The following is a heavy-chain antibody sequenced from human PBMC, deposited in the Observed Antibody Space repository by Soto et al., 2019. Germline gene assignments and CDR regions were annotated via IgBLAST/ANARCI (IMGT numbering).Heavy chain of an antibody. V-gene: IGHV4-30-4*02. D-gene: IGHD3-10*01. CDR1: GDSISNGASY. CDR3: ARLWSTGYYYYYGMDV. Sequence: PSETLSLTCSVSGDSISNGASYWSWIRQSPGMGLEWIGSIHSSGTSYSNPSLKRRLTMSVDTSKSQSSLKLTSPTARDTAVYYCARLWSTGYYYYYGMDVWGQGTTVTVSS. J-gene: IGHJ6*02. CDR2: IHSSGTS.